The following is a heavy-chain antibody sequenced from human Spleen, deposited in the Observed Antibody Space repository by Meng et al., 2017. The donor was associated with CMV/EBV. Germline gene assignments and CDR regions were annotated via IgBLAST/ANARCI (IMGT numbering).Heavy chain of an antibody. J-gene: IGHJ4*02. CDR3: AREFGPRYFDY. CDR2: ILSDGRNK. V-gene: IGHV3-30*03. Sequence: GGSLRLSCAVSGFTLSTYNMHWVRQAPGKGLEWVAVILSDGRNKYYADSVKGRFTISRDDSKGTLYLQLNNLRAEDTALYYCAREFGPRYFDYWGQGTLVTVSS. D-gene: IGHD3-10*01. CDR1: GFTLSTYN.